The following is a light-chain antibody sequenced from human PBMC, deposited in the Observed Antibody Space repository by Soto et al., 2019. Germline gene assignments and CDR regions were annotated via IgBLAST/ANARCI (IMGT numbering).Light chain of an antibody. CDR3: LLSYSGARV. CDR2: NTS. Sequence: QAVVTQEPSLTVSPGGTVTLTCGSSTGAVTSGHYPYWFQQKPGQAPRTLVYNTSDKHSWAPARFSGFLLGGKAALTLSGAQPEDEAEYYCLLSYSGARVFGGGTKVTVL. CDR1: TGAVTSGHY. V-gene: IGLV7-46*01. J-gene: IGLJ3*02.